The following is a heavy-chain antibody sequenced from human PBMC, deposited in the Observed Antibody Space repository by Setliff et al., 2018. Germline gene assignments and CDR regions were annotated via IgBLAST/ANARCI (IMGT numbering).Heavy chain of an antibody. D-gene: IGHD3-10*01. V-gene: IGHV4-39*01. CDR2: IYYSGTT. Sequence: SETLSLTCIVAGDSISNTGYYRGWIRQPPGKGLEWIGRIYYSGTTYYNPSLKSQVTISMDTSKNQFSLKLSSVTAADTAVYYCARLFLFSGSEIYNYFDSWGQGILVTVSS. CDR1: GDSISNTGYY. J-gene: IGHJ4*02. CDR3: ARLFLFSGSEIYNYFDS.